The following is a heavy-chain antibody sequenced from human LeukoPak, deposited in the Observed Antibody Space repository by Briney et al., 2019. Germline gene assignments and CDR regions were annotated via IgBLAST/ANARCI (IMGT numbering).Heavy chain of an antibody. CDR3: ARHRGLWNYPFDY. D-gene: IGHD1-7*01. CDR2: FYHSGST. CDR1: GYSISSAYY. V-gene: IGHV4-38-2*01. J-gene: IGHJ4*02. Sequence: PSETLSLTCAVSGYSISSAYYWGWIRPSPGKGLEWIISFYHSGSTYYNPSLKSRVTMSLDTSKNQFSLKLSSVTAADTAVYYCARHRGLWNYPFDYWGQGTLVTVSS.